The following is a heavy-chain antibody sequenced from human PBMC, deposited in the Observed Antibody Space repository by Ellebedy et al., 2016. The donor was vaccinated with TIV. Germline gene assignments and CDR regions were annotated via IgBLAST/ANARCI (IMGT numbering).Heavy chain of an antibody. CDR3: ARVGTFGGWYFDL. Sequence: GESLKISCVASGFTFSSYGMNWVRQAPGKGLEWVSSISSGSTYIYYADSLKGRFTISRDNAKNSLYLQMNSLRAEDTAVYYCARVGTFGGWYFDLWGRGTLVTVSS. CDR1: GFTFSSYG. CDR2: ISSGSTYI. V-gene: IGHV3-21*01. D-gene: IGHD3-10*01. J-gene: IGHJ2*01.